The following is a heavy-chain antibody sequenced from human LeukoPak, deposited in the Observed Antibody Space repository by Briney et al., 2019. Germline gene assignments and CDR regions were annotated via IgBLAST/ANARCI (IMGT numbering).Heavy chain of an antibody. D-gene: IGHD1-26*01. Sequence: PSETLSLTCTVSGGSISSYYWSWIRQPPGKGLEWIGYIYYSGSTNYNPSLKSRVTISVDTSKNQFSLKVNSVTAADTAVYYCARDYSGSYLYWYFDLWGRGTLVTVSS. V-gene: IGHV4-59*01. CDR3: ARDYSGSYLYWYFDL. CDR1: GGSISSYY. J-gene: IGHJ2*01. CDR2: IYYSGST.